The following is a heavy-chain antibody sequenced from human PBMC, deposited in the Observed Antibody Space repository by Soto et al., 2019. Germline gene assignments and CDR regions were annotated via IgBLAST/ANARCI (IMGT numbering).Heavy chain of an antibody. CDR1: GFTFSSYG. CDR3: AKEAVAQITIFGVVPSLADY. D-gene: IGHD3-3*01. J-gene: IGHJ4*02. CDR2: ISYDGSNK. Sequence: SGGSLRLSCAASGFTFSSYGMHWVRQAPGKGLEWVAVISYDGSNKYYADSVKGRFTISRDNSKNTLYLQMNSLRAEDTAVYYCAKEAVAQITIFGVVPSLADYWGQGTLVTVSS. V-gene: IGHV3-30*18.